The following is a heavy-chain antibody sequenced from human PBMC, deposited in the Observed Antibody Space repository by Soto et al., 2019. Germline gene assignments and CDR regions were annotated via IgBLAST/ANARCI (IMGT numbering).Heavy chain of an antibody. J-gene: IGHJ4*02. Sequence: QVQLVQSGGAVQKPGASVKVSCKPSGYTCTSYGISWVRQAPGQGLEWMGWTSAYNGNTNYAQKFQGRLTMTTDTSTSTVYLELRSLRSDDTAGYYCARDSSGRANFDYWGQGTLVTVSS. V-gene: IGHV1-18*01. CDR2: TSAYNGNT. CDR1: GYTCTSYG. D-gene: IGHD6-19*01. CDR3: ARDSSGRANFDY.